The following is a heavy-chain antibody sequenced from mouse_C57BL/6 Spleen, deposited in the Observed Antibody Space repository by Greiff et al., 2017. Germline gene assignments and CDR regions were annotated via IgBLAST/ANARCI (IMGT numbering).Heavy chain of an antibody. Sequence: QVHVKQPGAELVRPGTSVKLSCKASGYTFTSYWMHWVKQRPGQGLEWIGVIDPSDSYTNYNQKFKGKATLTVDTSSSTAYMQLSSLTSEDSAVYYCARGTTAYYFDYWGQGTTLTVSS. D-gene: IGHD1-2*01. CDR2: IDPSDSYT. J-gene: IGHJ2*01. CDR1: GYTFTSYW. V-gene: IGHV1-59*01. CDR3: ARGTTAYYFDY.